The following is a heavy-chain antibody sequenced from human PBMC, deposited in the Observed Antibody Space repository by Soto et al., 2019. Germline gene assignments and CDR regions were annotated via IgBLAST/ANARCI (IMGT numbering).Heavy chain of an antibody. J-gene: IGHJ6*02. CDR3: ARVATGYYDSSGYYYYYGMDV. Sequence: ASVKVSCKASGYTFTSYGISWVRQAPGQGLEWMGWISAYNGNTNYAQKLQGRVTMTTDTSTSTAYMELRSLRSDDTAVYYCARVATGYYDSSGYYYYYGMDVWGQGTTVTGSS. D-gene: IGHD3-22*01. CDR1: GYTFTSYG. V-gene: IGHV1-18*01. CDR2: ISAYNGNT.